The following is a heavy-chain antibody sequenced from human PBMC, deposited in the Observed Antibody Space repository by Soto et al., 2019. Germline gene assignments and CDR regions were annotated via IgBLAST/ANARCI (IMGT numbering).Heavy chain of an antibody. CDR3: ARSLFLASTDTDPFDD. J-gene: IGHJ4*02. D-gene: IGHD3-3*02. Sequence: EAQLLESGGGLVQPGGYLVLSCAASGFTFSSYAMSWVRQAPGKGLEWVSSISGGGNDAFYAVSVKGRFTISRDNSRNTLYLQMSSLRADDTAIYYCARSLFLASTDTDPFDDWGQGALVTVSS. V-gene: IGHV3-23*01. CDR2: ISGGGNDA. CDR1: GFTFSSYA.